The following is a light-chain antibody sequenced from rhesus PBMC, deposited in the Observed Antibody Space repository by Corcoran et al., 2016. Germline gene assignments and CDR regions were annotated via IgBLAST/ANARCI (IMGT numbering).Light chain of an antibody. CDR3: QSYDNSLNTRFI. V-gene: IGLV1-64*01. CDR1: TSNIGEHD. Sequence: QSGLTQPPSVSGAPGQRVTISCTGSTSNIGEHDAHWSQEIPGPAPKLLIYDNNKQASGISDRFSGSKSGSSASLAITGLQAEDEANYYCQSYDNSLNTRFIFGAGTRLTVL. J-gene: IGLJ1*01. CDR2: DNN.